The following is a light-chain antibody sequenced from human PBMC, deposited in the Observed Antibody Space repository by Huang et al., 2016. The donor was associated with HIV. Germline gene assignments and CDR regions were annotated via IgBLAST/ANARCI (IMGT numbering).Light chain of an antibody. Sequence: DIQMTQSPSSLSASVGDRVTITCRASQRMPCYLNWYQQKPGKAPKLLIYAASNLQSGVPSRFIGSGSGTDFILTISSLQPEDFATYYCHQTYRPPWTFGQGTKVDIK. CDR2: AAS. CDR1: QRMPCY. J-gene: IGKJ1*01. CDR3: HQTYRPPWT. V-gene: IGKV1-39*01.